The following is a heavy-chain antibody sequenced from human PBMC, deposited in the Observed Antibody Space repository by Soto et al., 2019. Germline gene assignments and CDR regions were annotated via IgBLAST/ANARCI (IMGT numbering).Heavy chain of an antibody. V-gene: IGHV3-30-3*01. CDR1: GFTFSSYA. D-gene: IGHD1-26*01. CDR2: ISYDGSNK. Sequence: GGSLRLSCAASGFTFSSYAMHWVRQAPGKGLEWVAVISYDGSNKYYADSVKGRFTISRDNSKNTLYLQMNSLRAEDTAVYYCARGMGATPRNWFDPWGQGTLVTVSS. CDR3: ARGMGATPRNWFDP. J-gene: IGHJ5*02.